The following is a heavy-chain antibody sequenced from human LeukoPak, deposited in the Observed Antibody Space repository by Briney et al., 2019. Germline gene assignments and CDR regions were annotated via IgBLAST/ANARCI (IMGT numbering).Heavy chain of an antibody. V-gene: IGHV3-23*01. CDR1: GFTFSNYA. J-gene: IGHJ3*02. CDR3: ARDWPSEWEQLPDYDAVDI. CDR2: ISGSGGNA. Sequence: GGSLRLSCAASGFTFSNYAMTWVRQPPGKELEWVSSISGSGGNAYYADSVKGRFTISRDNSRNTLYVQMNSLRDEDTALYYCARDWPSEWEQLPDYDAVDIWGQGTMVTVSS. D-gene: IGHD1-26*01.